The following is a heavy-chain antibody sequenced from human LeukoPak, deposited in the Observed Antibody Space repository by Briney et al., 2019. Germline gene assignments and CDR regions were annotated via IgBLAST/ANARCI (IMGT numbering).Heavy chain of an antibody. Sequence: GGSLRLSCAASGFTFSSYAMYWVRQAPGKGLEYVSAISTDGGSTYYANSVKGRFTISRDNSKNTLYLQMNSLRAEDTAVYYCARDVRFLEWLLPDYWDQGTLVTVSS. J-gene: IGHJ4*02. CDR2: ISTDGGST. CDR3: ARDVRFLEWLLPDY. D-gene: IGHD3-3*01. V-gene: IGHV3-64*01. CDR1: GFTFSSYA.